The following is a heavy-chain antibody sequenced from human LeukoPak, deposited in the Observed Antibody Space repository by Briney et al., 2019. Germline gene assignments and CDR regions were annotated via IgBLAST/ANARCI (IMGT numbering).Heavy chain of an antibody. CDR2: INHSGST. Sequence: SETLSLTCAVYGGSFNGYYWTWIRQPPGKGLEWIGEINHSGSTDYNPSLKSRVTISVDTSKNQFSLKLSSVTAADTAVYYCARGTSGSYYGVWFDPWGQGTLVTVSS. V-gene: IGHV4-34*01. CDR3: ARGTSGSYYGVWFDP. J-gene: IGHJ5*02. D-gene: IGHD1-26*01. CDR1: GGSFNGYY.